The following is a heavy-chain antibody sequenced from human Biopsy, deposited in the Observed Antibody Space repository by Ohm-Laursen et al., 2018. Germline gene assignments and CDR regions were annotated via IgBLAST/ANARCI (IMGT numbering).Heavy chain of an antibody. CDR1: TGTFDSYG. D-gene: IGHD2-2*01. J-gene: IGHJ4*02. CDR2: IIPILRTT. V-gene: IGHV1-69*11. CDR3: AREAIGYQLPCDD. Sequence: SVKVSCKTSTGTFDSYGVTWVRQAPGQGLEWMGRIIPILRTTAYAQTFLGRVTITADSPTSAVDMELTSLTSDDTAVYFCAREAIGYQLPCDDWGQGTLVTVSS.